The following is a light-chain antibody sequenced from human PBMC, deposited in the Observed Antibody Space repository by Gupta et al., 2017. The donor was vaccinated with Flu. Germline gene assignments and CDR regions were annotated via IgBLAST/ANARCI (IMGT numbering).Light chain of an antibody. Sequence: IQMTQSPSSLSASVGDRVTITCRASQSISNDLNCYQQKPGKAPKLLIYAASSLQSGVPSRFSGSGSGTDFTLTISSLQPEDCRVTVPPRTFGQGTKVEIK. CDR3: PRT. J-gene: IGKJ1*01. V-gene: IGKV1-39*01. CDR2: AAS. CDR1: QSISND.